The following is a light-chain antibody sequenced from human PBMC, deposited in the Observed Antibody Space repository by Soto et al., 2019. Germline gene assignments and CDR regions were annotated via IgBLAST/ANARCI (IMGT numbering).Light chain of an antibody. CDR2: DVI. V-gene: IGLV2-14*03. CDR1: SSDVGGYNS. CDR3: SSYTSISASVI. J-gene: IGLJ2*01. Sequence: QSALTQPASVSGSPGQSITISCTGSSSDVGGYNSVSRYQQHPGKVPKLVIYDVINRPSGISNRFSGSKSGNTASLTISGLQAEDEAHYYCSSYTSISASVIFGGGTKLTVL.